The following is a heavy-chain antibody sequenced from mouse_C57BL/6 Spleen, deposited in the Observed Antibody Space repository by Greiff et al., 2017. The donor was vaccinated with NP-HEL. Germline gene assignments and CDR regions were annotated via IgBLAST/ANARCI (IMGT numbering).Heavy chain of an antibody. V-gene: IGHV1-42*01. D-gene: IGHD3-1*01. CDR1: GYSFTGYY. CDR2: INPSTGGT. CDR3: ARKRGYGASWFAY. J-gene: IGHJ3*01. Sequence: EVQLQQSGPELVKPGASVKISCKASGYSFTGYYMNWVKQSPGKGLEWIGEINPSTGGTTYNQKFKGKATLTVDKSSSTAYMQLKSLTSEDSAVYYCARKRGYGASWFAYWGQGTLVTVSA.